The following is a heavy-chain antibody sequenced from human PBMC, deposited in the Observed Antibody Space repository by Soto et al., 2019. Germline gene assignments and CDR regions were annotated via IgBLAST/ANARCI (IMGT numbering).Heavy chain of an antibody. CDR3: ARPVCSGGSCYSGAFDI. V-gene: IGHV4-59*08. CDR2: IYYSGST. D-gene: IGHD2-15*01. Sequence: QVQLQESGPGLVKPSETLSLTCTVSGGSISSYYWSWIRQPPGKGLEWIGYIYYSGSTNYNPSLKRRVTISVDTSKHTFSLKLSSVTAADTAVYYCARPVCSGGSCYSGAFDIWGQGTMVTVSS. CDR1: GGSISSYY. J-gene: IGHJ3*02.